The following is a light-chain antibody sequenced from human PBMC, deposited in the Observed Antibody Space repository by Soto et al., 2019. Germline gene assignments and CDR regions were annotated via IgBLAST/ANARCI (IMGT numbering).Light chain of an antibody. CDR1: QSVSSN. Sequence: EIVMTQSPDTLSVSPGERATLSCRASQSVSSNLAWYQQKPGQAPRLLIYGASTRATGIPARFSGSGSGTEFTLTISSLQSEDFAVYYCQQYNNWLPRTFGQGTKVEIK. V-gene: IGKV3-15*01. CDR3: QQYNNWLPRT. J-gene: IGKJ1*01. CDR2: GAS.